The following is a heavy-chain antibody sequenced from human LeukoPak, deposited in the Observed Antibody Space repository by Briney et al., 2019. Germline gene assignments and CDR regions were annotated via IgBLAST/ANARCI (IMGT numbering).Heavy chain of an antibody. V-gene: IGHV3-64D*06. CDR2: ISSKGGST. J-gene: IGHJ4*02. CDR1: GFTFSSYA. D-gene: IGHD3-22*01. Sequence: PGGALRLSCSASGFTFSSYAIHWVRQAPGKGREYVSAISSKGGSTYNTDSVRGRFTISRDTPKNTLYLQMSSLRAEDTAVYYCVKGQCTSSSGFLDYWGQGTLVTVSS. CDR3: VKGQCTSSSGFLDY.